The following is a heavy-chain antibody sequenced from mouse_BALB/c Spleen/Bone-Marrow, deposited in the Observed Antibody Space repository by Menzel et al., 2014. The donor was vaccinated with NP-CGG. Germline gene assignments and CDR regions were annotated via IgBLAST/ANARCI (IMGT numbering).Heavy chain of an antibody. CDR1: GYTFTDYN. CDR3: AGFRYDWYFNV. CDR2: IYPYNGGT. J-gene: IGHJ1*01. Sequence: EVQLQQSGPELVKPGASVKISCKASGYTFTDYNMHWVKQSHGKSLEWIGYIYPYNGGTGYNQKFKSKATLTVDNSSSTAYMEPRSLTSEDSAVYYCAGFRYDWYFNVWGAGTTVTVSS. D-gene: IGHD2-14*01. V-gene: IGHV1S29*02.